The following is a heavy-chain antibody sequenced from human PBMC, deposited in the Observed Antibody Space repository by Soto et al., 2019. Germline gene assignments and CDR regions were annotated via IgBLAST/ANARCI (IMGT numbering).Heavy chain of an antibody. D-gene: IGHD3-10*01. Sequence: GGPLRLSCAASGFTFSNAWMSWVRQAPGKGLEWVGRIKSKTDGGTTDYAAPVKGRFTISRDDSKNTLYLQMNSLKTEDTAVYYCTTDPRXVRGVIIRGYYYYGMDVWGQGTTVTVSS. CDR3: TTDPRXVRGVIIRGYYYYGMDV. V-gene: IGHV3-15*01. CDR1: GFTFSNAW. J-gene: IGHJ6*02. CDR2: IKSKTDGGTT.